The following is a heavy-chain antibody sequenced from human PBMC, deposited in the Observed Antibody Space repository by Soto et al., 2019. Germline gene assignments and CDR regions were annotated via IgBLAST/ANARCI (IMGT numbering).Heavy chain of an antibody. D-gene: IGHD3-22*01. V-gene: IGHV1-2*04. J-gene: IGHJ4*02. CDR2: INPNSGGT. CDR1: GYTFTGYY. CDR3: ARTKYYYDSSGSLDY. Sequence: SVKGSCKASGYTFTGYYMHWVRQAPGQGLEWMGWINPNSGGTNYAQKFQGWVTMTRDTSISTAYMELSRLRSDDTAVYYCARTKYYYDSSGSLDYWGQGTLVTVSS.